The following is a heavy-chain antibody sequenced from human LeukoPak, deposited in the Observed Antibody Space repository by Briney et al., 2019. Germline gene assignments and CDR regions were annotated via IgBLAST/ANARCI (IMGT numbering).Heavy chain of an antibody. CDR3: ARDLGWDNITSFHF. D-gene: IGHD1-26*01. Sequence: GGSLRLSCVASGFSTYSNYMSWVRQPPGKGLEWVSVVYSGGSTNHAESVRGRFIVSRDLSRNTIYLQMNELRPEDTAVYYCARDLGWDNITSFHFWGQGVLVTVSS. J-gene: IGHJ4*02. V-gene: IGHV3-66*02. CDR1: GFSTYSNY. CDR2: VYSGGST.